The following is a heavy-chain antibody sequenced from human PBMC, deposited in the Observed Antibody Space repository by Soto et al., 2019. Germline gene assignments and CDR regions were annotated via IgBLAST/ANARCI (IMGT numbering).Heavy chain of an antibody. D-gene: IGHD6-19*01. V-gene: IGHV1-3*01. CDR1: GYTFTSYA. Sequence: GASVKVSCKASGYTFTSYAMHWVRQAPGQRLEWMGWINAGNGNTKYSQKFQGRVTITRDTSASTAYMELSSLRSEDTAVYYCARDLGGWYQYYFDYWGQGTLVTVSS. CDR3: ARDLGGWYQYYFDY. CDR2: INAGNGNT. J-gene: IGHJ4*02.